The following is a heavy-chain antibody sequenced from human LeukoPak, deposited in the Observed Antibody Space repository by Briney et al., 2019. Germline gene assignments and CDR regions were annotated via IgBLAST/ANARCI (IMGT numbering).Heavy chain of an antibody. V-gene: IGHV3-23*01. D-gene: IGHD3-10*01. CDR1: GFTFSSYA. CDR2: ISGSGGST. J-gene: IGHJ3*02. Sequence: GGSLRLSCAASGFTFSSYAMSWVRQAPGKGLEWVSAISGSGGSTYYADSVKGRFTISRDNSKNTLYLQTNSLRAEDTAVYYCARGLLLWFGELYRAFDIWGQGTMVTVSS. CDR3: ARGLLLWFGELYRAFDI.